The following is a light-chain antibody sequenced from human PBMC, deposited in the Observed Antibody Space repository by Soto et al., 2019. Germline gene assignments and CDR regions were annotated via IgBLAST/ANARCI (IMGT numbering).Light chain of an antibody. CDR1: GSDVGGYNY. CDR3: TSYTSSSSVV. J-gene: IGLJ2*01. V-gene: IGLV2-14*01. CDR2: EVS. Sequence: QSALTQPASVSGSPGQSITISCTGTGSDVGGYNYVSWYQQHPGKAPKLMIYEVSNRPSGVSNRFSASKSGNTASLTISGLQAEDEADYYCTSYTSSSSVVFGGGTKHTVL.